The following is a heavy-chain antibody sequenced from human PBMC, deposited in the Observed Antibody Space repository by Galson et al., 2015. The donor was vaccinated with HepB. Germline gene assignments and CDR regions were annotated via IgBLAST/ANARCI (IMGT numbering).Heavy chain of an antibody. Sequence: SLRLSCAASGFTFSSYGMHWVRQAPGKGLEWVAVIWYDGSNKYYADSVKGRFTISRDNSKNTLYLQMNSLRAEDTAVYYCAREVSEWLLSENYFDYWGQGTLVTISS. D-gene: IGHD3-3*01. CDR3: AREVSEWLLSENYFDY. J-gene: IGHJ4*02. CDR1: GFTFSSYG. CDR2: IWYDGSNK. V-gene: IGHV3-33*01.